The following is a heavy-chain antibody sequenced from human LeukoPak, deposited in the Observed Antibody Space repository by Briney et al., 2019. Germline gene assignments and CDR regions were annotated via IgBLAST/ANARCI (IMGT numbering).Heavy chain of an antibody. CDR3: ARLGGNYYDSSGYYPADY. J-gene: IGHJ4*02. CDR2: IYPGGSDT. D-gene: IGHD3-22*01. V-gene: IGHV5-51*01. CDR1: GYRLANYW. Sequence: GESLKISCKGSGYRLANYWIGWARQMPGECLDWMGNIYPGGSDTKYRPSSQGHVTISADKSISTGFLQWSSLQASDTAMYYCARLGGNYYDSSGYYPADYWGQGTLVTVSS.